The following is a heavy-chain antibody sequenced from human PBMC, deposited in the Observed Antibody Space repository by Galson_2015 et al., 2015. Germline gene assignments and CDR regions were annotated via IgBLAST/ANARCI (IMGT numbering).Heavy chain of an antibody. CDR2: IKQDGSEK. V-gene: IGHV3-7*01. J-gene: IGHJ4*02. CDR1: GFTFSSYW. CDR3: ARAQTDVYFDFWSESFYFDY. D-gene: IGHD3-3*01. Sequence: SLRLSCAASGFTFSSYWMSWVRQAPGKGLEWVANIKQDGSEKYYVDSVKGRFTISRDNAKNSLYLQMSSLRAEDTAVYYCARAQTDVYFDFWSESFYFDYWGQGTLVTVSS.